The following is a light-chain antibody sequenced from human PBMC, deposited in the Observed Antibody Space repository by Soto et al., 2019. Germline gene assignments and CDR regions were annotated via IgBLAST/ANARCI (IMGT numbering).Light chain of an antibody. Sequence: QSALTQPASVSGSPGQSVTISFTGTSSDVGGYKYVSWYQQHPGKVPKLMIFEVSNRPSGVSHRFSGSKSANTASLTISGLLAEDEAIYYCTSYAGSSTLVFGTGTKVTVL. J-gene: IGLJ1*01. CDR1: SSDVGGYKY. V-gene: IGLV2-14*01. CDR3: TSYAGSSTLV. CDR2: EVS.